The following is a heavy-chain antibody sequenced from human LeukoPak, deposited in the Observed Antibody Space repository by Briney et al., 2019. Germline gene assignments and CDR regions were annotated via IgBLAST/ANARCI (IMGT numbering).Heavy chain of an antibody. V-gene: IGHV1-24*01. D-gene: IGHD2-2*01. CDR3: ATAPQASYCSSTSCYVFDY. CDR1: GYTLTELS. CDR2: FDPEDGET. Sequence: APVRVSCKVSGYTLTELSMHWVRQAPGKGLEWMGGFDPEDGETIYAQKFQGRVTMTEDTSTDTAYMELSSLRSEDTAVYYCATAPQASYCSSTSCYVFDYWGQGTLVTVSS. J-gene: IGHJ4*02.